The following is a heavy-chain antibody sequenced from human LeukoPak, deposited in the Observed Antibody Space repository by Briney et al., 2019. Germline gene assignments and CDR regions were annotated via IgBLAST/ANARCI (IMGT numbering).Heavy chain of an antibody. CDR2: IYHSGST. Sequence: ASETLSLPCTVSGYSISSGYYWGWIRQPPGKGLEWIGSIYHSGSTYYNPSLKSRVTISVDTSKNQFSLKLSSVTAADTAVYYCATLGYSYGTDYWGQGTLVTVSS. V-gene: IGHV4-38-2*02. J-gene: IGHJ4*02. CDR3: ATLGYSYGTDY. CDR1: GYSISSGYY. D-gene: IGHD5-18*01.